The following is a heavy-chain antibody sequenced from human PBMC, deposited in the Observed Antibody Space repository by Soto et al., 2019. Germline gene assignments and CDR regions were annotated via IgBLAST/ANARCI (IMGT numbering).Heavy chain of an antibody. D-gene: IGHD1-1*01. Sequence: GGSLRLSCAASGFTFSSYEMNLVRQAPGKGLEWVSYISSSGSTIYYADSVRGRFTISRDNAKNSLYLQMNSLRAEDTAVYYCAICGGTTGGAFDIWGQGTMVTVSS. CDR1: GFTFSSYE. CDR2: ISSSGSTI. V-gene: IGHV3-48*03. J-gene: IGHJ3*02. CDR3: AICGGTTGGAFDI.